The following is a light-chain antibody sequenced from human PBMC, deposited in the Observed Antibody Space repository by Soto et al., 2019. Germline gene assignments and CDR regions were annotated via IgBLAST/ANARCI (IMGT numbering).Light chain of an antibody. J-gene: IGKJ5*01. Sequence: EIVLTQSPATLSLSPGERATLSCRASQSVSSYLAWYQQKPGQAPRLLIYDASNRATGIPARFSGSGSGTDFTLTISSLEPEDFAVYYCQQRSNWLFPITFGQGTRLEIK. CDR3: QQRSNWLFPIT. CDR1: QSVSSY. V-gene: IGKV3-11*01. CDR2: DAS.